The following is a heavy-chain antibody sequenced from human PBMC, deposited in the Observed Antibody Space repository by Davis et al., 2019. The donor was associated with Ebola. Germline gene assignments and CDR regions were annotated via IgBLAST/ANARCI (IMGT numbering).Heavy chain of an antibody. CDR3: ARECDSTTWYFDL. D-gene: IGHD2-2*01. V-gene: IGHV1-69*13. CDR1: GYTFTSYA. Sequence: SVKVSCKASGYTFTSYAISWVRQAPGQGLEWMGGIIPIFGTANYAQKFQGRVTITADESTSTAYMELSSLRSEDTAVYYCARECDSTTWYFDLWGRGTLVTVSS. CDR2: IIPIFGTA. J-gene: IGHJ2*01.